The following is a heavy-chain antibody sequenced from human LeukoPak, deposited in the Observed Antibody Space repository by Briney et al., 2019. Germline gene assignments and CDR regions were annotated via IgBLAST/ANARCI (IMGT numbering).Heavy chain of an antibody. J-gene: IGHJ4*02. CDR2: IYYSGST. CDR1: GGSVSSYY. Sequence: PSETLSRTCTVSGGSVSSYYWSWIRQPPGKGLEWIGYIYYSGSTNYNPSLKSRVTISVDTSKNQFSLKLSSVTAADTAVYYCARAAAGPFDYWGQGTLVTVSS. V-gene: IGHV4-59*02. CDR3: ARAAAGPFDY. D-gene: IGHD6-13*01.